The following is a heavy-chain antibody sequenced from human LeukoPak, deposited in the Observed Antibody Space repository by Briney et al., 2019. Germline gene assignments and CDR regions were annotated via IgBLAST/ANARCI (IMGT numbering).Heavy chain of an antibody. CDR1: GGSISSYY. CDR3: AREHSWYFDF. CDR2: IYYSGST. Sequence: SETLSLTCTGSGGSISSYYWSWIRQPPGKGLEWIGYIYYSGSTNYNPSLKSRVTISVDTSKNQFSLKLSSVTAADTAVYYCAREHSWYFDFWGRGTLVTVSS. V-gene: IGHV4-59*01. J-gene: IGHJ2*01.